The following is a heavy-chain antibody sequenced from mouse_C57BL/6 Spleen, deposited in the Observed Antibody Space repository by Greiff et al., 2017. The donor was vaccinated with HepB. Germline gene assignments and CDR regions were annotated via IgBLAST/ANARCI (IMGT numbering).Heavy chain of an antibody. D-gene: IGHD1-1*01. CDR2: IDPEDGET. V-gene: IGHV14-2*01. Sequence: EVQLVESGAELVKPGASVKLSCTASGFNIKDYYMHWVKQRTEQGLEWIGRIDPEDGETKYAPKFQGKATITADTSSNTAYLQLSSLTSEDTAVYYCAYYYGSSYEGYYAMDYWGQGTSVTVSS. CDR3: AYYYGSSYEGYYAMDY. CDR1: GFNIKDYY. J-gene: IGHJ4*01.